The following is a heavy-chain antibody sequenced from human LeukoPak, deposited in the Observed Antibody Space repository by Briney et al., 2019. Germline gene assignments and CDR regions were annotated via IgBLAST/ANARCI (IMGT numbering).Heavy chain of an antibody. CDR2: INAVDTNT. V-gene: IGHV3-23*01. Sequence: GGSLRLSCAASGFTFSSYAMTWVRQAPGKGLEWVSTINAVDTNTYYADSVKGRFTVSRDNSKNTLYLQMNSLRAEDTAVYYCAKRSLGTSWGRGPRVTVSS. D-gene: IGHD1-14*01. CDR1: GFTFSSYA. CDR3: AKRSLGTS. J-gene: IGHJ4*02.